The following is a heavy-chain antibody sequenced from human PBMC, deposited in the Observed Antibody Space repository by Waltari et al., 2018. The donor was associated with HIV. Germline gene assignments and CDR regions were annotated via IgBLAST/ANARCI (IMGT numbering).Heavy chain of an antibody. J-gene: IGHJ4*02. Sequence: QVHLVESGGGVVQPGGSLRLSCSASGFSFSRHALHWVRQAPGKGVQWVAVISFNSNFRYYSDSVRCRFTISRDNSRDTLYLDMNLLRDEDTAVYYCTRDPKDDGHYVFDSWGQGTLVTVSS. CDR3: TRDPKDDGHYVFDS. D-gene: IGHD3-3*01. CDR1: GFSFSRHA. V-gene: IGHV3-30-3*01. CDR2: ISFNSNFR.